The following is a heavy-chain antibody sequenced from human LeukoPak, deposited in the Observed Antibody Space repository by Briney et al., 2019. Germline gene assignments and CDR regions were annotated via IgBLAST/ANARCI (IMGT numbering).Heavy chain of an antibody. CDR2: MNPNSGNT. J-gene: IGHJ4*02. CDR1: GYTFTSYD. D-gene: IGHD5-12*01. CDR3: ARGLGVWWLSRTLVRYFDY. V-gene: IGHV1-8*03. Sequence: GASVKVSCKASGYTFTSYDINWVRQATGQGLEWMGWMNPNSGNTGYAQKFQGRVTITRNTSISTAYMELSSLRSEDTAVYYCARGLGVWWLSRTLVRYFDYWGQGTLVTVSS.